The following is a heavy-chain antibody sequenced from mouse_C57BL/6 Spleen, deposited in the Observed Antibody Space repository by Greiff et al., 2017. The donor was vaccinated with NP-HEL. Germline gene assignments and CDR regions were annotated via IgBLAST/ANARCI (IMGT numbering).Heavy chain of an antibody. CDR1: GFTFSDYG. J-gene: IGHJ3*01. D-gene: IGHD2-4*01. Sequence: EVKLVESGGGLVKPGGSLKLSCAASGFTFSDYGMHWVRQAPEKGLEWVAYISSGSSTIYYADTVKGRFTISRDNAKNTLFLQMTSLRSEDTAMYYCARDDYGGFAYWGQGTLVTVSA. CDR3: ARDDYGGFAY. V-gene: IGHV5-17*01. CDR2: ISSGSSTI.